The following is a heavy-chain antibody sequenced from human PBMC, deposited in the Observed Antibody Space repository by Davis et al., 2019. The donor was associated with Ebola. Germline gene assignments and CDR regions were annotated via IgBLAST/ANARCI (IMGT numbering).Heavy chain of an antibody. J-gene: IGHJ4*02. CDR2: IGVSGGST. CDR3: ARDVAGRAGY. V-gene: IGHV3-23*01. Sequence: GESLKISCAASGFTFSSYAMSWVRQASGRGLEWVSGIGVSGGSTYYADSVRGRFTISRDNAKNTLFLQMNSLRADDTAVYYCARDVAGRAGYWGQGTLVTVSS. CDR1: GFTFSSYA. D-gene: IGHD1-14*01.